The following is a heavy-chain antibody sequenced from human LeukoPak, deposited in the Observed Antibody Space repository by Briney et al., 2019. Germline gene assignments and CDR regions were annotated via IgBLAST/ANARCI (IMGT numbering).Heavy chain of an antibody. Sequence: ASVKISCKVSGYTFTDYYMHWVQQAPGQGLEWMGRINPNSGGTNYAQKFQGRVTMTRDTSISTAFMELSRLRSDDTAVYYCASPRLMMGELWGQGTMVTVSS. V-gene: IGHV1-2*06. D-gene: IGHD3-16*01. CDR1: GYTFTDYY. CDR3: ASPRLMMGEL. J-gene: IGHJ3*01. CDR2: INPNSGGT.